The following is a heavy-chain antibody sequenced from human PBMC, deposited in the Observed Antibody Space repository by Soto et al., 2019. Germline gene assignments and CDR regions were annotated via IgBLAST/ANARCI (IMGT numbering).Heavy chain of an antibody. J-gene: IGHJ5*02. CDR3: ASGPRYCSSTSCYPTWFDP. Sequence: SETLSLTCAVSGGSISSGGYSWSWIRQPPGKGLEWIGYIYHSGSTYYNPSLKSRVTISVDRSKNQFSLKLSSVTAADTAVYYCASGPRYCSSTSCYPTWFDPWGQGTLVTVSS. CDR2: IYHSGST. D-gene: IGHD2-2*01. CDR1: GGSISSGGYS. V-gene: IGHV4-30-2*01.